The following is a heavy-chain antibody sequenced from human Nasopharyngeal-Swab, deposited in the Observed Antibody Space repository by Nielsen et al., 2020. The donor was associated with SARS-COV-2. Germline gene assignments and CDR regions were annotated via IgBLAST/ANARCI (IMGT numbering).Heavy chain of an antibody. Sequence: VRQMPGKGLEWMGIIYPGDSDTRYSPSFQGQVTISADKSISTAYLQWSSLKASDTAMYCCARLWELDAFDIWGQGTMVTVSS. J-gene: IGHJ3*02. CDR2: IYPGDSDT. CDR3: ARLWELDAFDI. D-gene: IGHD1-26*01. V-gene: IGHV5-51*01.